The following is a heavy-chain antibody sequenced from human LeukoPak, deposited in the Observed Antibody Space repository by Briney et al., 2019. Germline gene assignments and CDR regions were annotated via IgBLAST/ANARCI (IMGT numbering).Heavy chain of an antibody. CDR3: ARDDGGSYYPMPADY. CDR1: GFTFSSYA. V-gene: IGHV3-48*01. Sequence: GGSLRLSCAASGFTFSSYAMSWVRQAPGKGLEWVSFISSSSSTIYYADSVKGRFTISRDNAKNSLYLQMNSLRAEDTAVYYCARDDGGSYYPMPADYWGQGTLVTVSS. D-gene: IGHD1-26*01. J-gene: IGHJ4*02. CDR2: ISSSSSTI.